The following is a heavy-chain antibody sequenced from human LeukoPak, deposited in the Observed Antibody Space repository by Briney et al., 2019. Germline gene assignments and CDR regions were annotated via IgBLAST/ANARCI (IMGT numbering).Heavy chain of an antibody. CDR2: IHTSGST. D-gene: IGHD5-18*01. CDR1: GVSISSYY. J-gene: IGHJ3*02. CDR3: ARGGYVYSYGGGDAFDI. Sequence: SETLSLTCTVSGVSISSYYWSWIRQPAGKGLEWIGRIHTSGSTNYNPSLKSRVTMSVDTSKNQFSLNLSSVPAADTAVYYCARGGYVYSYGGGDAFDIWGQGTMVTVSS. V-gene: IGHV4-4*07.